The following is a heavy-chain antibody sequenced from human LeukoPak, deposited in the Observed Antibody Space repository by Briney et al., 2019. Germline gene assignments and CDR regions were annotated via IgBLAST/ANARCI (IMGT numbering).Heavy chain of an antibody. Sequence: GGSLRLSCAASRFTFSNYGMHWVRQAPGKGLEWVAFIWYDGSNKYYADSVKGRFTISRDNSKNTVYLQMNSLRAEDTAAYYCAKVLAVTSYGAKSVFDHWGQGTLVTVSS. D-gene: IGHD4-23*01. J-gene: IGHJ4*02. V-gene: IGHV3-30*02. CDR1: RFTFSNYG. CDR2: IWYDGSNK. CDR3: AKVLAVTSYGAKSVFDH.